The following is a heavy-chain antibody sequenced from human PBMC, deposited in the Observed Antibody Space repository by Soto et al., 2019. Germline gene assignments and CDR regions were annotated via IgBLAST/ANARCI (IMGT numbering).Heavy chain of an antibody. V-gene: IGHV3-23*01. CDR2: ISGSGGST. CDR1: GFTFSSYA. CDR3: AKRPNEDFWSGYYTHVDY. J-gene: IGHJ4*02. D-gene: IGHD3-3*01. Sequence: EVQLLESGGGLVQPGGSLRLSCAASGFTFSSYAMSWVRQAPGKGLEWVSGISGSGGSTYYADSVKGRFTISRDNSKNTLYLQMNSLRAEDTAVYYCAKRPNEDFWSGYYTHVDYWGQGTLVTVSS.